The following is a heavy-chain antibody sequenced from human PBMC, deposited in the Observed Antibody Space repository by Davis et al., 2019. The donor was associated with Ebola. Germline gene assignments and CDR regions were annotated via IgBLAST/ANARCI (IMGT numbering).Heavy chain of an antibody. Sequence: AASVKVSCKASGGTFSSYAISWVXXXPAPXLPSXSGFIPIFGTANYAQKLQGRVTMTTDTSTSTAYMELRSLRSDDTAVYYCARDRIAAPDYWGQGTLVTVSS. CDR1: GGTFSSYA. CDR2: FIPIFGTA. CDR3: ARDRIAAPDY. J-gene: IGHJ4*02. D-gene: IGHD6-25*01. V-gene: IGHV1-69*05.